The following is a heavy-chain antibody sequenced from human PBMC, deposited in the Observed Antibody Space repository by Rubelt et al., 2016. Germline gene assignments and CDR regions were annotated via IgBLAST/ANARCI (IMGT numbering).Heavy chain of an antibody. J-gene: IGHJ4*02. V-gene: IGHV3-15*07. CDR2: IKSKTDGGTT. Sequence: EVQLVESGGGLVKPGGSLRLSCAASGFTFSNAWLNWVRQAPGKGLEWVGRIKSKTDGGTTDYAAPVKGRFTISREESKNTLDRQMNGLKSEDTAVYYCTTDTAMDNDFDYWGQGTLVTVSS. CDR1: GFTFSNAW. CDR3: TTDTAMDNDFDY. D-gene: IGHD5-18*01.